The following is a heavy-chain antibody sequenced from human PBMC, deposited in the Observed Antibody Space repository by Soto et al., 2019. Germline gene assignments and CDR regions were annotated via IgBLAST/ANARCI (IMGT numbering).Heavy chain of an antibody. J-gene: IGHJ4*02. CDR3: AKDPHTSGVWDRYDY. CDR2: ISGSGGST. D-gene: IGHD6-19*01. CDR1: GFTFSSYA. V-gene: IGHV3-23*01. Sequence: GGSLRLSCSASGFTFSSYAMSWVRQAPGKGLEWVSAISGSGGSTYYADSVKGRFTISRDNSKNTLYLQMNSLRAEDTAVYYCAKDPHTSGVWDRYDYWGQGTLVTSPQ.